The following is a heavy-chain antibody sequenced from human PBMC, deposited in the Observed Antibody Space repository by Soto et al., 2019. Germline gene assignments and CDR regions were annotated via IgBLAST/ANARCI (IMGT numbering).Heavy chain of an antibody. CDR3: ARDRGNGEYEGWFVP. CDR1: GGSISSYY. Sequence: SETLSLTCTVSGGSISSYYWSWIRQPPGKGLEWIGYIYYSGSTNYNPSLKSRVTISVDTSKNQFSLKLSSVTAADTAVYYCARDRGNGEYEGWFVPWGQGTLVTVSS. V-gene: IGHV4-59*01. J-gene: IGHJ5*02. D-gene: IGHD4-17*01. CDR2: IYYSGST.